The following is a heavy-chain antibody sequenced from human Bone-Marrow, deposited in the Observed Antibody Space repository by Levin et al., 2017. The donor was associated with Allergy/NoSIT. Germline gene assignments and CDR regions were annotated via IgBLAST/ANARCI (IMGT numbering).Heavy chain of an antibody. Sequence: GESLKISCAASGFTFSSYGMHWVRQAPGKGLEWVAVIWYDGSNKYYADSVKGRFTISRDNSKNTLYLQMNSLRAEDTAVYYCARDRGIAPVIDYWGQGTLVTVSS. J-gene: IGHJ4*02. CDR2: IWYDGSNK. V-gene: IGHV3-33*01. CDR1: GFTFSSYG. D-gene: IGHD4-23*01. CDR3: ARDRGIAPVIDY.